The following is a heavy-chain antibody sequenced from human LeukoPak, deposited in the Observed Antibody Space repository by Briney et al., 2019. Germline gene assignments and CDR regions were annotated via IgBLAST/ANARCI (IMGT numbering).Heavy chain of an antibody. CDR2: ISGSNSYI. CDR3: AKDTVEGGILTGYDY. J-gene: IGHJ4*02. CDR1: GFTFSSYT. D-gene: IGHD3-9*01. Sequence: GVSLRLSCAASGFTFSSYTMHWIRQAPGKGLEWVSSISGSNSYIFYADSVKGRFTVSRDNAKDSLYLQMNSLRAEDTAVYYCAKDTVEGGILTGYDYWGQGTLVTVSS. V-gene: IGHV3-21*01.